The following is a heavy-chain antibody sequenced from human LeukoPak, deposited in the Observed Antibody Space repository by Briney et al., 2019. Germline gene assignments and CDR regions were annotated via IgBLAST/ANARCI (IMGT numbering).Heavy chain of an antibody. D-gene: IGHD4-11*01. Sequence: SETLSLTCTVSGGSISSSTYYWGWIRQPPGKGLEWIGSIYYSGSTYYNPSLKSRVTISVDTSKNQFSLKLSSVTAADTAVYHCASYSNYDWFDPWGQGTLVTVSS. J-gene: IGHJ5*02. V-gene: IGHV4-39*01. CDR1: GGSISSSTYY. CDR3: ASYSNYDWFDP. CDR2: IYYSGST.